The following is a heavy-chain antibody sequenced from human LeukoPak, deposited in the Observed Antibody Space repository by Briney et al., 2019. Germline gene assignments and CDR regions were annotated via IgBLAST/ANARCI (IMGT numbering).Heavy chain of an antibody. CDR3: ASLSYGDGAFDI. J-gene: IGHJ3*02. Sequence: ASVKVSCKVYEYTLTELSMHCVRQDPGKGLEWMGGFDPEDGETIYAQKFQGRVTMTEDTSTDTAYMELSSLRSEDTAVYYCASLSYGDGAFDIWGQGTMVTVSS. D-gene: IGHD4-17*01. CDR1: EYTLTELS. V-gene: IGHV1-24*01. CDR2: FDPEDGET.